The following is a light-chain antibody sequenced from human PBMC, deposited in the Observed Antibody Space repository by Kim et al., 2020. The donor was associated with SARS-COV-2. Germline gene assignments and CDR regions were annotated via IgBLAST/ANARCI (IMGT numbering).Light chain of an antibody. V-gene: IGLV2-14*03. Sequence: QSSLTQPASVSGSPGQSITISCTGTSSDIGGYDYVSWYQQHPGKTPKLLIYDLNQPSSGISDRFSVSKSGNMASLTISGLQAEDEADYYCASYTSSNTFVFGTGTKVTVL. J-gene: IGLJ1*01. CDR2: DLN. CDR1: SSDIGGYDY. CDR3: ASYTSSNTFV.